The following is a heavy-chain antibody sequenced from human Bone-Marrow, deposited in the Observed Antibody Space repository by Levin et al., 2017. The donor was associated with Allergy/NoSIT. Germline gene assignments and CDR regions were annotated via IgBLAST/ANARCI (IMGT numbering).Heavy chain of an antibody. CDR3: ARAWGIQQQLVQGY. D-gene: IGHD6-13*01. V-gene: IGHV1-2*02. CDR1: GYTFTGYY. CDR2: INPNSGGT. Sequence: GESLKISCKASGYTFTGYYMHWVRQAPGQGLEWMGWINPNSGGTNYAQKFQGRVTMTRDTSISTAYMELSRLRSDDTAVYYCARAWGIQQQLVQGYWGQGTLVTVSS. J-gene: IGHJ4*02.